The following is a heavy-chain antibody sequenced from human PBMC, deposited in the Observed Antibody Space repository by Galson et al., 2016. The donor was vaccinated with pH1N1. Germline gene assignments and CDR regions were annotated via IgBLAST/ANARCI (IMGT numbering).Heavy chain of an antibody. V-gene: IGHV3-30-3*01. D-gene: IGHD4-17*01. Sequence: SLRLSCAASGFTFGHYAMHWVRQAPGKGLEWVAVISYVESNKDYADSVKGRFTVSRDNSKNTLYLQMNSLRAEETALYYCARDHVYGDYFERFFDLWGRGTLVTVSS. CDR1: GFTFGHYA. CDR2: ISYVESNK. J-gene: IGHJ2*01. CDR3: ARDHVYGDYFERFFDL.